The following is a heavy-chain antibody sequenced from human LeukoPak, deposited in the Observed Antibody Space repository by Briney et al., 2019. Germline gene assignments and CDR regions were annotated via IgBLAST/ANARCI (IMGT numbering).Heavy chain of an antibody. Sequence: GGSLRLSCAASGFTFSSYEINWVRQAPGKGLEWVSYISNSGSTIYYADSVKGRFTVSRDNAKNSLYLRMNSLRAEDTAVYYCARDRRAHNWGQGTLVTVSS. V-gene: IGHV3-48*03. CDR3: ARDRRAHN. CDR1: GFTFSSYE. CDR2: ISNSGSTI. J-gene: IGHJ4*02.